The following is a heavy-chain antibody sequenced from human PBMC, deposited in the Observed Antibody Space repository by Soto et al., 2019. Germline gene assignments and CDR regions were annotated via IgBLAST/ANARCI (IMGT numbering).Heavy chain of an antibody. J-gene: IGHJ6*02. CDR3: ARALGGTGRFYYYGMDV. V-gene: IGHV4-34*01. Sequence: SETLSLTCAFYCGSFSGYYWIWIRQPPGKGLEWIGEVNDSGSTNCNPSLKSRVTISKVTSKNQFSLKLSSVTAADTAVYYCARALGGTGRFYYYGMDVWGQGTTVTVS. CDR1: CGSFSGYY. CDR2: VNDSGST. D-gene: IGHD3-16*01.